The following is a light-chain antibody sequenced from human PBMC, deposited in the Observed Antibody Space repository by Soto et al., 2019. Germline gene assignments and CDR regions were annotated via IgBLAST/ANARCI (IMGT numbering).Light chain of an antibody. J-gene: IGKJ1*01. V-gene: IGKV3-11*01. Sequence: EIVLTQSPGTLSLSPGERATLSCRASQSVTNFLAWYQQKPGQSPSLLIYNASHRATGIPARFSGSGSGTDSTLTISSLEPEDFAVYYCQQRYRWPATFGQGTKVEIK. CDR3: QQRYRWPAT. CDR2: NAS. CDR1: QSVTNF.